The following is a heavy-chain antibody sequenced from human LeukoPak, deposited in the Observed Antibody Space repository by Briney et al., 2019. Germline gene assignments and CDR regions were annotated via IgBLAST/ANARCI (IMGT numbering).Heavy chain of an antibody. CDR3: ARDGPPRCAFDI. Sequence: GGSLRLSCAASGFTFSSYGMHWVRQAPGKGLEWVSVIYSGGSTYYADSVKGRFTISRDNSKNTLYLQMNSLRVEDTAVYYCARDGPPRCAFDIWGQGTMVSVSS. D-gene: IGHD5-24*01. CDR1: GFTFSSYG. CDR2: IYSGGST. J-gene: IGHJ3*02. V-gene: IGHV3-NL1*01.